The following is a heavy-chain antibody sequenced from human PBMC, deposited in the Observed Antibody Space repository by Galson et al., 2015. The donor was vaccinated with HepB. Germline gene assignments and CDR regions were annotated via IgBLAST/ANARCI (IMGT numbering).Heavy chain of an antibody. D-gene: IGHD6-19*01. CDR2: TYYRSKWYN. CDR3: ARGGVSSGWYLPYYYYYGMDV. V-gene: IGHV6-1*01. Sequence: CAISGDSVSSNSAAWNWIRQSPSRGLEWLGRTYYRSKWYNDYAVSVKSRITINPDTSKNQFSLQLNSVTPEDTAVYYCARGGVSSGWYLPYYYYYGMDVWGQGTTVTVSS. CDR1: GDSVSSNSAA. J-gene: IGHJ6*02.